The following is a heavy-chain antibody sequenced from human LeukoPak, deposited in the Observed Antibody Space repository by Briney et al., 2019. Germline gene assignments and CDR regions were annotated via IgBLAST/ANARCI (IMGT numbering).Heavy chain of an antibody. CDR2: MYHSGST. Sequence: SETLSLTCTVSGYSISSGYDWGWIRQPPGKGLEWIGNMYHSGSTNYNPSLKSRVTISVDTSKNQFFLKLSSVTAADTAVYYCAPVNYDSSGHHWRSWGQGTLVTVSS. CDR1: GYSISSGYD. D-gene: IGHD3-22*01. CDR3: APVNYDSSGHHWRS. V-gene: IGHV4-38-2*02. J-gene: IGHJ4*02.